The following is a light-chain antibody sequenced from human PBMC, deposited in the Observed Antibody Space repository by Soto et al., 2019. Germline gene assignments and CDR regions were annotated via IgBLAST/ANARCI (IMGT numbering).Light chain of an antibody. Sequence: IVMTQSPATLSVSPGARASLSCRARQSVSSNLAWYQQKPGQAPRLLIYAASTRATGIPARFSGSGSGTEFTLTISSLQSEDFAVYYCQQYNNWWTFGQGTKVDNK. V-gene: IGKV3-15*01. CDR2: AAS. CDR3: QQYNNWWT. CDR1: QSVSSN. J-gene: IGKJ1*01.